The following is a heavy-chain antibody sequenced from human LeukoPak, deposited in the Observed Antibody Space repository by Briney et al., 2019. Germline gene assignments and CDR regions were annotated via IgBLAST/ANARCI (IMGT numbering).Heavy chain of an antibody. J-gene: IGHJ4*02. CDR1: GFTFSTYE. CDR2: ISSSGSTI. V-gene: IGHV3-48*03. Sequence: PGGSLRLSCAASGFTFSTYEMNWVRQAPGKGLEWVSYISSSGSTIYYADSVKGRFTISRGNAKNSLYLQMNSLRAEDTAVYYCARDNYDSSTPYYFDYWGQGTLVTVSS. D-gene: IGHD3-22*01. CDR3: ARDNYDSSTPYYFDY.